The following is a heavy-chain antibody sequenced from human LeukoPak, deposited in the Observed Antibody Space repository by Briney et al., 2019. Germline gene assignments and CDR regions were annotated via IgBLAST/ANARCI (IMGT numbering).Heavy chain of an antibody. CDR2: IIPILGIA. V-gene: IGHV1-69*04. CDR3: ARDAYYYDSSGYPSH. J-gene: IGHJ4*02. Sequence: SVKVSCKASGGTFSSYAISWMRQAPGQGLEWMGRIIPILGIANYAQKFQGRVTITADKSTSTAYMELSSLRSEDTAVYYCARDAYYYDSSGYPSHWGQGTLVTVSS. CDR1: GGTFSSYA. D-gene: IGHD3-22*01.